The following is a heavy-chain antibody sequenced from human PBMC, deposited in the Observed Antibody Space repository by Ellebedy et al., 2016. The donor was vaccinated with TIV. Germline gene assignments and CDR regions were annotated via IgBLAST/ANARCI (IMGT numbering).Heavy chain of an antibody. CDR3: ARETHFYDSRSDYPWGS. J-gene: IGHJ5*02. V-gene: IGHV1-3*01. CDR2: INAGNGNT. CDR1: RYTFTTYT. D-gene: IGHD3-22*01. Sequence: ASVKVSXKASRYTFTTYTMHWVRQAPGQRLEWMGWINAGNGNTKYSQKFQGRVTISRDTSASTAYMELSSLRSEDTAVYYCARETHFYDSRSDYPWGSWGQGTLVTVSS.